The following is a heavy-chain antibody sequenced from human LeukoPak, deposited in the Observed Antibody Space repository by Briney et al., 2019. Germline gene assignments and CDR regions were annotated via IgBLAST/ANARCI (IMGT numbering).Heavy chain of an antibody. CDR2: ISYDGSNK. D-gene: IGHD3-9*01. J-gene: IGHJ4*02. Sequence: GGSLRLSCAASGFTFSSYAMHWVRQAPGRGLEWVAVISYDGSNKYYADSVKGRFTISRDNSKNTLYLQMNSLRAEDTAVYYCARDTPRLTGYYKSSGGLDYWGQGTLVTVSS. V-gene: IGHV3-30-3*01. CDR1: GFTFSSYA. CDR3: ARDTPRLTGYYKSSGGLDY.